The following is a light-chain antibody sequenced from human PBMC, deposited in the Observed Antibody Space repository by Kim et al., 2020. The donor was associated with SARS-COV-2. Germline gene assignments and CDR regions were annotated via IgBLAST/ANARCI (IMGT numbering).Light chain of an antibody. J-gene: IGKJ1*01. Sequence: CPGDRATLSCRASQSVYNNYLACYQQTPREATRLLVCAATSRAIGIPDRSSGGGCGTDFPLTISRLEPEYVADYYCQQYGSPPRTFGQGTKVDIK. V-gene: IGKV3-20*01. CDR1: QSVYNNY. CDR2: AAT. CDR3: QQYGSPPRT.